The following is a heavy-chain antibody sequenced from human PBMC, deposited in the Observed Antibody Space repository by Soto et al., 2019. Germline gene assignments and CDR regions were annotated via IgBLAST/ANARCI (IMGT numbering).Heavy chain of an antibody. Sequence: LQLQESGPGLVKPSETLSLTCTVSGGSISSSSYYWGWIRQPPGKGLEWVSAISGSGGSTYYADSVKGRFTISRDNSKNTLYLQMNSLRAEDTAVYYCAKDLDGDSYFDYWGQGTLVTVSS. J-gene: IGHJ4*02. CDR2: ISGSGGST. V-gene: IGHV3-23*01. CDR1: GGSISSSSYY. CDR3: AKDLDGDSYFDY. D-gene: IGHD4-17*01.